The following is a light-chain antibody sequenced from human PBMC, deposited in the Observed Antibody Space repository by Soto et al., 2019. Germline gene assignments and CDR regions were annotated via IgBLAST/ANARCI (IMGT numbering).Light chain of an antibody. CDR2: SNN. CDR1: SSNIGSDT. V-gene: IGLV1-44*01. CDR3: AAWDDSLHGWV. Sequence: QSVLTQPPSASGTPGQRVTMSCSGSSSNIGSDTVNWYQQLPGAAPKLLIYSNNQRPSGVPDRFSGSKSGTSASLAISGLQSEDEADYHCAAWDDSLHGWVFGGGTQLT. J-gene: IGLJ3*02.